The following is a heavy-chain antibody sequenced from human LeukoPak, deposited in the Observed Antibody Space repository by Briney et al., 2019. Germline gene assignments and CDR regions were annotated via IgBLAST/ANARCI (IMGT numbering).Heavy chain of an antibody. CDR2: INPNSGGT. J-gene: IGHJ6*02. CDR1: GYTFTGYH. V-gene: IGHV1-2*06. D-gene: IGHD3-3*01. Sequence: ASVKVSCKASGYTFTGYHMHWVRQAPGQGLEWMGRINPNSGGTNYAQKFQGRVTMTRDTSISTAYMELSRLRSDDTAVYYCARGGYDFVYYYGMDVWGQGTTVTVSS. CDR3: ARGGYDFVYYYGMDV.